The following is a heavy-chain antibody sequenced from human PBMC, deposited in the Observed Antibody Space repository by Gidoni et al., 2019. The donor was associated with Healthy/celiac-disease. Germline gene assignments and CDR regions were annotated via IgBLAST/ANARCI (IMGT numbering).Heavy chain of an antibody. CDR1: GFTFSSYA. CDR2: ISYDGSNK. V-gene: IGHV3-30*09. Sequence: QVQLVESGGGVVQPGRSLRLSCAAPGFTFSSYAMHWVRQAPGKGLEWVAVISYDGSNKYYADSVKGRFAISRDNSKNTLYLQMNSLRAEDTAVYYCARERQQLVFNYFDYWGQGTLVTVSS. D-gene: IGHD6-13*01. J-gene: IGHJ4*02. CDR3: ARERQQLVFNYFDY.